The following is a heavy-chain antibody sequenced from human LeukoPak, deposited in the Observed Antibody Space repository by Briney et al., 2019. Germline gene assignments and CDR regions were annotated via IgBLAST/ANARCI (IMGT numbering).Heavy chain of an antibody. D-gene: IGHD3-9*01. CDR3: ARERAYFDWSDRYYFDY. CDR1: GGSFSGYY. V-gene: IGHV4-34*01. CDR2: INHSGST. Sequence: SETLSLTCAVYGGSFSGYYWSWIRQPPGKGLEWIGEINHSGSTNYNPSLKSRVTISVDTSKNQFSLKLSSVTAADTAVYYCARERAYFDWSDRYYFDYWGQGTLVTVSS. J-gene: IGHJ4*02.